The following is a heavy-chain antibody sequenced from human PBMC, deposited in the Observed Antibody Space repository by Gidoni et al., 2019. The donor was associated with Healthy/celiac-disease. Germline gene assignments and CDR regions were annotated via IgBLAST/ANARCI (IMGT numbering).Heavy chain of an antibody. Sequence: QVQLVESGGGVVQPGRSLRLSCAASGCTFSSSAMHWVRQAPGKGLEWVAVISYDGSNKYYADSVKGRFTISRDNSKNTLYLQMNSLRAEDTAVYYCARGAYGSGSYPIPYYFDYWGQGTLVTVSS. V-gene: IGHV3-30-3*01. CDR3: ARGAYGSGSYPIPYYFDY. CDR1: GCTFSSSA. CDR2: ISYDGSNK. J-gene: IGHJ4*02. D-gene: IGHD3-10*01.